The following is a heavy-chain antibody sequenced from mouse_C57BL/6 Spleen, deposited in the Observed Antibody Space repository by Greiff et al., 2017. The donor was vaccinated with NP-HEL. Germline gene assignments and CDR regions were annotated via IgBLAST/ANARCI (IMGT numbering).Heavy chain of an antibody. Sequence: EVQLVESGGDLVKPGGSLKLSCAASGFTFSSYGMSWVRQTPDKRLEWVATISSGGSYTYYLDSVKGRFTISRDNAKNTLYLQMSSLKSEDTAMYYCARHDGSYAMDYWGQGTSVTVSS. CDR1: GFTFSSYG. V-gene: IGHV5-6*01. D-gene: IGHD2-3*01. J-gene: IGHJ4*01. CDR3: ARHDGSYAMDY. CDR2: ISSGGSYT.